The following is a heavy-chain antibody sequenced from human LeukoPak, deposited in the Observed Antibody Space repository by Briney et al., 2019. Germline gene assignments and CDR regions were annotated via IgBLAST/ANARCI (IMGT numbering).Heavy chain of an antibody. CDR3: ARGAVAGTGVKY. CDR1: GFTFSSYS. CDR2: ISSSSSYI. D-gene: IGHD6-19*01. V-gene: IGHV3-21*01. J-gene: IGHJ4*02. Sequence: PGGSLRLSCAASGFTFSSYSMNWVRHAPGKGLEWVSSISSSSSYIYYADSVKGRFTISRDNAKNSLYLQMNSLRAEDTAVYYCARGAVAGTGVKYWGQGTLVTVSS.